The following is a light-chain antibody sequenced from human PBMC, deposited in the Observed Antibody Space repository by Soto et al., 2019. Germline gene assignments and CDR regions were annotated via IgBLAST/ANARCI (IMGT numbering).Light chain of an antibody. Sequence: QPVLTQSPSASASLGASVKLTCTLSSGHSSYAIAWHQQQPEKGPRYLMKLNSDGIHSKGDGIPDRFSGSSSGAERYLIISSLQSEDEADYYCQTWGTGIHVFGTGTKLTVL. CDR2: LNSDGIH. CDR3: QTWGTGIHV. V-gene: IGLV4-69*01. J-gene: IGLJ1*01. CDR1: SGHSSYA.